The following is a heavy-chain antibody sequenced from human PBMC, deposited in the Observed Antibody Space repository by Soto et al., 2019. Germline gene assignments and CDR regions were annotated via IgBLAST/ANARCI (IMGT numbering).Heavy chain of an antibody. V-gene: IGHV3-30-3*01. CDR3: ARGSSSSWYYYYYGMDV. CDR2: ISYDGSNK. J-gene: IGHJ6*02. CDR1: GFTFSSYA. Sequence: GGSLRLSCAASGFTFSSYAMYWVRQAPGKGLEWVAVISYDGSNKYYADSVKGRFTISRDNSKNTLYVQMNSLRTEDTAVYYCARGSSSSWYYYYYGMDVWGQGTTVTVSS. D-gene: IGHD6-13*01.